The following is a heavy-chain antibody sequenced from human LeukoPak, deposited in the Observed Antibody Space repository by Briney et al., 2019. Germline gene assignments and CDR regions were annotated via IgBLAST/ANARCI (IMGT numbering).Heavy chain of an antibody. CDR2: IKQDGSEK. Sequence: PGGSLRLSCAASGFTFSSYWMSWVRQAPGEGLEWVASIKQDGSEKYYVGSVKGRFTISRDNAKNSLYLQMNSLRAEDTAVYYCARDPRLNYDILTGHFDYWGQGTLVTVSS. J-gene: IGHJ4*02. V-gene: IGHV3-7*01. CDR3: ARDPRLNYDILTGHFDY. D-gene: IGHD3-9*01. CDR1: GFTFSSYW.